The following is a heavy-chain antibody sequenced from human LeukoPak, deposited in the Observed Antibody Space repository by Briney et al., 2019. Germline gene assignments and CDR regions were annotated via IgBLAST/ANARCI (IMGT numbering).Heavy chain of an antibody. V-gene: IGHV3-7*01. Sequence: GGSLRLSCVASGFTLSSYWMSWVRQAPGKGLEWVANIREDGNEKYYVDSVKGRFTISRDNSKNTLYLQMNSLRAEDTAVYYCARDSSDYGGSPDYWGQGTLVTVSS. CDR1: GFTLSSYW. D-gene: IGHD4-23*01. J-gene: IGHJ4*02. CDR2: IREDGNEK. CDR3: ARDSSDYGGSPDY.